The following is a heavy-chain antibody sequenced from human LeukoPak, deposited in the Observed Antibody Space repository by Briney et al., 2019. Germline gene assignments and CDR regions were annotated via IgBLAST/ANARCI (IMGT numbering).Heavy chain of an antibody. CDR3: ATISSPYYFDC. CDR2: ISGSGGTT. V-gene: IGHV3-23*01. Sequence: AGGSLRLSCAAPGFTFSSYAMSWVRQAPGKGLEWVSIISGSGGTTYYADSVKDQFTISRDDSKNTLYLQMNSLRADDTAVYYCATISSPYYFDCWGQGTLVTVSS. CDR1: GFTFSSYA. J-gene: IGHJ4*02. D-gene: IGHD3-16*01.